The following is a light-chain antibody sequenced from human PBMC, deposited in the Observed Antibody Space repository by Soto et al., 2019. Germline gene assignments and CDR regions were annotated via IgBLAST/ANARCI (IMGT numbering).Light chain of an antibody. CDR2: DAS. V-gene: IGKV3-15*01. Sequence: EIVMTQSPATLSVSPGERATLSCRASQSVSSNLAWYQQKPGQAPRLLIYDASTRATGIPARFSGSGSGTEFTPTTSSLQSADFAVFYCQQYNNCPPMAFGQGTKVEIK. CDR3: QQYNNCPPMA. CDR1: QSVSSN. J-gene: IGKJ1*01.